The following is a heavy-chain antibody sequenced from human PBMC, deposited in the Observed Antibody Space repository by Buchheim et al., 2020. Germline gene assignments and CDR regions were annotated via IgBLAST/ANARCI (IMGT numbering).Heavy chain of an antibody. Sequence: QLQLQESGPGLVKPSETLSLTCTVSGGSISSSTYYWGWIRQPPGKGLEWIGSFYYSGDTFYNPSLKSRLTISVDTSENQFSLKLSSVTAADTAVYYCARHRGNSYGYMLFDYWSQGTL. CDR3: ARHRGNSYGYMLFDY. V-gene: IGHV4-39*01. D-gene: IGHD5-18*01. J-gene: IGHJ4*02. CDR1: GGSISSSTYY. CDR2: FYYSGDT.